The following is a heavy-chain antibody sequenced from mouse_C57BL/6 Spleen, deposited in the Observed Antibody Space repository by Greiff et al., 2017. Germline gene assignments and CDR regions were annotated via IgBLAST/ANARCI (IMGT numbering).Heavy chain of an antibody. CDR2: IDPSDSYT. CDR1: GYTFTSYW. D-gene: IGHD4-1*01. CDR3: ARQDRNWDGFAY. J-gene: IGHJ3*01. Sequence: QVQLQQPGAELVMPGASVKLSCKASGYTFTSYWMHWVKQRPGQGLEWIGEIDPSDSYTNYNQKFKGKSTLTVDKSSSTAYMQLSSLTSEDSAVYYCARQDRNWDGFAYWGQGTLVTVSA. V-gene: IGHV1-69*01.